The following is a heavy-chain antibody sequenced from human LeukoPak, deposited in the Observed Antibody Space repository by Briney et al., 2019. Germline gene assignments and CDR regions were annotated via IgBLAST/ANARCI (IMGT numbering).Heavy chain of an antibody. CDR3: ATKHSVAVAANPPYFDY. J-gene: IGHJ4*02. D-gene: IGHD6-19*01. CDR1: GGSFSGYY. Sequence: KPSETLSLTCGVYGGSFSGYYWSWIRQPPGRGMEWIGEINQSGRTNYNPSLKSRVTISVDTSKTQFSLKLTSVTAADTGVYYCATKHSVAVAANPPYFDYWGQGTLVTVSS. CDR2: INQSGRT. V-gene: IGHV4-34*01.